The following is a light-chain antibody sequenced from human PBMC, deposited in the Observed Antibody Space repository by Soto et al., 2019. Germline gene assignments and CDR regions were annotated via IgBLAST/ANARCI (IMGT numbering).Light chain of an antibody. V-gene: IGLV4-69*01. CDR3: QTWGTGILV. CDR2: LNSDGSH. J-gene: IGLJ3*02. Sequence: QSVLTQSPSASASLGASVKLTCALSSGHSSYAIAWHQQQPEKGPRALMKLNSDGSHTRGDGIPDRFSGSSSGAERYLTICSLQSEDEADYYCQTWGTGILVFGEGTKLTVL. CDR1: SGHSSYA.